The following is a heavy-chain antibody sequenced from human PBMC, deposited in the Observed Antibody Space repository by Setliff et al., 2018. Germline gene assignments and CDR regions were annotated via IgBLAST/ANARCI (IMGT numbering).Heavy chain of an antibody. Sequence: ASVKVSCKASGYTFTSYGFSWVRQAPGQGLEWMGWISVYNGKTKYAQKFQGRVTISTDESTSTSYMELTGLRSDDTAVYYCGRFALAMAGPDDFWGQGTQVTVSS. CDR1: GYTFTSYG. V-gene: IGHV1-18*01. D-gene: IGHD3-3*02. CDR3: GRFALAMAGPDDF. J-gene: IGHJ4*02. CDR2: ISVYNGKT.